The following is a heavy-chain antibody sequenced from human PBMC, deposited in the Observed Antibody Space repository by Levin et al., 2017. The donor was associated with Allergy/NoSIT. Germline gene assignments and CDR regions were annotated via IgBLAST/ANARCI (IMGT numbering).Heavy chain of an antibody. J-gene: IGHJ4*02. D-gene: IGHD2-15*01. Sequence: LSLTCAASGFTFSSYGMHWVRQAPGKGLEWVAVISYDGSNKYYADSVKGRFTISRDNSKNTLYLQMNSLRAEDTAVYYCAKDSGPTNFDYWGQGTLVTVSS. CDR1: GFTFSSYG. CDR2: ISYDGSNK. V-gene: IGHV3-30*18. CDR3: AKDSGPTNFDY.